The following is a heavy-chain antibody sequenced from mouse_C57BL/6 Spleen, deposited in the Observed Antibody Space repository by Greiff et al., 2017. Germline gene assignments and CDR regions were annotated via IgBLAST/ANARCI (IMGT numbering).Heavy chain of an antibody. Sequence: QVQLQQPGAELVRPGTSVKLSCKASGYTFTSYWMHWVKQRPGQGLEWIGVIDPSDSYTNYNQTFKGKATFTVDTSSSTAYMQLSSLTSEDSAVYYCARSSGTSYFDYRGQGTTLTVSS. D-gene: IGHD4-1*01. CDR3: ARSSGTSYFDY. CDR1: GYTFTSYW. J-gene: IGHJ2*01. CDR2: IDPSDSYT. V-gene: IGHV1-59*01.